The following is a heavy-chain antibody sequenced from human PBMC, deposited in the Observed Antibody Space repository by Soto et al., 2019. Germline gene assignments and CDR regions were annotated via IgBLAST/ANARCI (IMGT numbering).Heavy chain of an antibody. V-gene: IGHV3-7*01. CDR3: VRDRSRQPAMDY. CDR2: IRQDGSEQ. D-gene: IGHD2-2*01. CDR1: GFLISRYW. Sequence: GGSLRLSCAASGFLISRYWMSWVRQAPGKGLEWVANIRQDGSEQFSVDSVKGRFTLSRDNAKNSLYLQMDSLRPEDTAVYYWVRDRSRQPAMDYWGQGALVTVSS. J-gene: IGHJ4*02.